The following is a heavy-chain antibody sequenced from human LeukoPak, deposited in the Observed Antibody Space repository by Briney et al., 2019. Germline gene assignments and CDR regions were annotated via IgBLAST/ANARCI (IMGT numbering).Heavy chain of an antibody. CDR2: IYSGGST. CDR1: GFTISSNY. D-gene: IGHD2/OR15-2a*01. CDR3: ASGRQPHYLSTYYYYYMDV. Sequence: QPGGPLRLSCAASGFTISSNYMSWVRQAPGKGLEWVSVIYSGGSTYNADSVKGRFTISRDNSKNTLYLQMNSLRAEDTAVYYCASGRQPHYLSTYYYYYMDVWGKGTTVTVSS. J-gene: IGHJ6*03. V-gene: IGHV3-53*01.